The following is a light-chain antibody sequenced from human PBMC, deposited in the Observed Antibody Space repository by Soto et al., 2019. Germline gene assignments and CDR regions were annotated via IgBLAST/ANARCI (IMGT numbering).Light chain of an antibody. CDR2: GAS. CDR3: QQYGSSLFP. J-gene: IGKJ3*01. V-gene: IGKV3-20*01. CDR1: QSVSSSY. Sequence: EIVLTQSPGTLSLSPGERATLSCRASQSVSSSYLAWYQQKPGQAPRLLIYGASSRATGIPDRFSGSGSGTDFTRTVSRLEPEDFAVYYCQQYGSSLFPFGPGTKVDIK.